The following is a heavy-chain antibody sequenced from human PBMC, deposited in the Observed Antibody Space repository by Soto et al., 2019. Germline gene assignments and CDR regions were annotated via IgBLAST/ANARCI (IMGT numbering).Heavy chain of an antibody. J-gene: IGHJ4*02. CDR2: ISGSGGST. V-gene: IGHV3-23*01. CDR1: GFTFSSYA. Sequence: GGSLRLSCAASGFTFSSYAMSWVRQAPGKGLEWVSAISGSGGSTYYADSVKGRFTISRDNSKNTLYLQMNSLRAEDTAVYYCARYLWFGEVPFDYWGQGTLVTVSS. D-gene: IGHD3-10*01. CDR3: ARYLWFGEVPFDY.